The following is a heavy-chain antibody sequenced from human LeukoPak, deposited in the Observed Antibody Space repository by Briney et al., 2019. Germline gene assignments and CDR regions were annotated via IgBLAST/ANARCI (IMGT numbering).Heavy chain of an antibody. D-gene: IGHD3-10*01. CDR2: ISYDGSNK. Sequence: LPGGSLRLSCAASGFTFSSYAMHWVRQAPGKGLEWVAVISYDGSNKYYADSVKGRFTISRDNAKNSLYLQMNSLRAEDTAVYYCASITMVRGLRSYGMDVWGQGTTVTVSS. CDR1: GFTFSSYA. V-gene: IGHV3-30*04. J-gene: IGHJ6*02. CDR3: ASITMVRGLRSYGMDV.